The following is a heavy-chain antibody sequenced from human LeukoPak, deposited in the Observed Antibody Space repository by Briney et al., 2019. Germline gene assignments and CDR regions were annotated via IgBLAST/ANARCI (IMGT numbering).Heavy chain of an antibody. V-gene: IGHV1-24*01. CDR3: ARDGYYYGSGRYFWFDP. CDR1: GYTLTELS. CDR2: FDPEDGET. J-gene: IGHJ5*02. D-gene: IGHD3-10*01. Sequence: APVKVSCKVSGYTLTELSMHWVRQAPGKGLEWMGGFDPEDGETIYAQKFQGRVTMTEDTSTDTAYMELSSLRSEDTAVYYCARDGYYYGSGRYFWFDPWGQGTLVTVSS.